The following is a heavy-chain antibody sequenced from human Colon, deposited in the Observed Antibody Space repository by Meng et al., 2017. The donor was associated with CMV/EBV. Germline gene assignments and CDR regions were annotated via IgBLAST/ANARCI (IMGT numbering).Heavy chain of an antibody. CDR2: INHSGST. CDR3: ARGVPVLRFLEWLLHGMDV. V-gene: IGHV4-34*01. J-gene: IGHJ6*02. Sequence: SETLSLTCAVYGGSFSGYYWSWIRQPPGKGLEWIGEINHSGSTNYNPSLKRRVTISVDTSKNQFSLKLSSVTAADTAVYYCARGVPVLRFLEWLLHGMDVWGQGTTVTVSS. CDR1: GGSFSGYY. D-gene: IGHD3-3*01.